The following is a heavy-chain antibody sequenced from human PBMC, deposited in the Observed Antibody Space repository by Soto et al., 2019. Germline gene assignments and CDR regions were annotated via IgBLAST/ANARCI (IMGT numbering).Heavy chain of an antibody. V-gene: IGHV4-30-2*01. J-gene: IGHJ5*02. CDR2: LYHSGST. CDR1: GGSISSGGYS. D-gene: IGHD1-20*01. CDR3: ARVGGINWFDP. Sequence: SETLSLTCAVSGGSISSGGYSWSWIRQPPGKGLEWIGYLYHSGSTYYNPSLKSRVTISVDRSKNQFPLKLSSVTAADTAVYYCARVGGINWFDPWGQGTLVTVSS.